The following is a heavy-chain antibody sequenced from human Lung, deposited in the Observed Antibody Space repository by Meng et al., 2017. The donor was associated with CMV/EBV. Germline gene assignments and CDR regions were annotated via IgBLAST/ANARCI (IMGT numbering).Heavy chain of an antibody. J-gene: IGHJ6*02. D-gene: IGHD6-19*01. Sequence: SCAASGFTFSNYAVHWVRQAPGKGLDWVAVITHDGSKKYYADSVEGRYSISRDNSKNTVHLHMNSLRAEDTAFYYCARDHWDSKWQWLNAGGMDVWXQGTXVTVSS. CDR3: ARDHWDSKWQWLNAGGMDV. CDR2: ITHDGSKK. CDR1: GFTFSNYA. V-gene: IGHV3-30-3*01.